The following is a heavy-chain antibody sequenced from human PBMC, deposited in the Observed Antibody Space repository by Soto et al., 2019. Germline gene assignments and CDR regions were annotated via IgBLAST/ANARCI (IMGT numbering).Heavy chain of an antibody. CDR1: GGSFSGYY. CDR3: ASGEMATINY. J-gene: IGHJ4*02. CDR2: INHSGST. D-gene: IGHD5-12*01. V-gene: IGHV4-34*09. Sequence: QVQLQESGPGLVKPSQTLSLTCAVYGGSFSGYYWSWIRQPPGKGLEWIGEINHSGSTNYNPSLKSRVTISVDTSKNQFSLKLSSVTAADTAVYYCASGEMATINYWGQGTLVTVSS.